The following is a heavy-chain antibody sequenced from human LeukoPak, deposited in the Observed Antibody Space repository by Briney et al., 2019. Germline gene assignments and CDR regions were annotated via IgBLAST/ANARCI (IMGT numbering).Heavy chain of an antibody. V-gene: IGHV3-53*01. CDR3: ARHPDGSLSLDY. J-gene: IGHJ4*02. D-gene: IGHD1-26*01. Sequence: GGSLRLSCAASGFTVSSNYMSWVRQAPGKGLEWVSVIYSGGSTNYADSVTGRFTISRNNAKKSLHLQMNSLRAEDTAVYYCARHPDGSLSLDYWGQGTLVTVSS. CDR1: GFTVSSNY. CDR2: IYSGGST.